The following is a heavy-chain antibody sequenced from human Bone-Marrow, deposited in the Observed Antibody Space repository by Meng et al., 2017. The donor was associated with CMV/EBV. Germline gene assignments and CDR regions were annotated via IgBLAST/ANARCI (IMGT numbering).Heavy chain of an antibody. J-gene: IGHJ3*02. CDR1: GGSISSYY. V-gene: IGHV4-59*01. CDR2: IYYSGST. CDR3: ARDSTPVGDPDAFDI. Sequence: SETLSLSCTVSGGSISSYYWSWIRQPPGKGLEWIGYIYYSGSTNYNPSLKSRVTISVDTSKNQFPLKLSPVTAADTAVYYCARDSTPVGDPDAFDIWGQGTMVTVSS. D-gene: IGHD1-26*01.